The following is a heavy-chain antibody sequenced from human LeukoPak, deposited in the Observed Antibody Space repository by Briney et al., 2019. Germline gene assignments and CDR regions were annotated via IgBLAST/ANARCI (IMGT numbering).Heavy chain of an antibody. CDR1: GFTFSSYA. V-gene: IGHV3-23*01. CDR3: ATRPYDFWSGEGY. CDR2: ISGSGGST. Sequence: GGSLRLSCAASGFTFSSYAMSWVRQAPGKGLEWVSAISGSGGSTYYADSVRGRFTISRDNSKNTLYLQMNSLRAEDTAVYYCATRPYDFWSGEGYWGQGTLVTVSS. D-gene: IGHD3-3*01. J-gene: IGHJ4*02.